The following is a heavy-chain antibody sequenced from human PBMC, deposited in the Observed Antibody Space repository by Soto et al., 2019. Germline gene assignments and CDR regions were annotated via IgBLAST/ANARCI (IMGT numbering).Heavy chain of an antibody. V-gene: IGHV3-23*01. CDR2: ISGSGGST. CDR3: ATWHEREHAYDV. CDR1: GFTFSNYA. J-gene: IGHJ3*01. D-gene: IGHD1-1*01. Sequence: PGGSLRLSCAASGFTFSNYAISWVRQAPGKGLEWVSSISGSGGSTYYADSVKGRFTISRDNSKNTLYLQMNSLRPDDTAVYYCATWHEREHAYDVWGQGTTVTVSS.